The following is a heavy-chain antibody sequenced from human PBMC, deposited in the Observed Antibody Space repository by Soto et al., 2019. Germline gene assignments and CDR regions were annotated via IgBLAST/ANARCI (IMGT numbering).Heavy chain of an antibody. J-gene: IGHJ6*02. Sequence: ASVKVSCKASGGTFSSYAISWVRQAPGQGLEWMGGIIPIFGTANYAQKFQGRVTITADESTSTAYMELSSLRSEDTAVYYCARVIAVAGTRVPSYYYYGMDVWGQGTTVTVSS. D-gene: IGHD6-19*01. CDR2: IIPIFGTA. V-gene: IGHV1-69*13. CDR3: ARVIAVAGTRVPSYYYYGMDV. CDR1: GGTFSSYA.